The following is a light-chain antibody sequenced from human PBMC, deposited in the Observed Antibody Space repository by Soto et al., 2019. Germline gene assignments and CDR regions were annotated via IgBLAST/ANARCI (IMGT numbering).Light chain of an antibody. CDR1: QYINTR. J-gene: IGKJ1*01. V-gene: IGKV3-11*01. Sequence: IGLAQSPAALSWFPGDRGTRSCRASQYINTRLAWYQHRPGQAPRLLIYQTSIRAAGIPARFSASGTGTDFTLTISDVQPEDFAVYYCHQRQSWPRTFGQGTKVDIK. CDR3: HQRQSWPRT. CDR2: QTS.